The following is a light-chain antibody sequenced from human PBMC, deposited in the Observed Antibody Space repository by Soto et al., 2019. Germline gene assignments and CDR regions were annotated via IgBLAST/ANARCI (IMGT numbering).Light chain of an antibody. Sequence: QSALTQPASVSGSPGHSIAISCTGTSSDVGSYNYVSWYQQHPGKAPKLMIYDVSNRPSGVSDRFSGSKSGNTASLTIPGLQAEDEADYYCTSYTSGSTYVFGTGTKVT. CDR1: SSDVGSYNY. CDR3: TSYTSGSTYV. CDR2: DVS. J-gene: IGLJ1*01. V-gene: IGLV2-14*03.